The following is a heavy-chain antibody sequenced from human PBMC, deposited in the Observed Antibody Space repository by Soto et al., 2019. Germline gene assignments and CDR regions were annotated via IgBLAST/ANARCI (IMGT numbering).Heavy chain of an antibody. D-gene: IGHD2-21*02. CDR2: INHSGST. J-gene: IGHJ5*02. V-gene: IGHV4-34*01. CDR1: GGSFSGYY. Sequence: SETLSLTCAVYGGSFSGYYWSWSRQPPGKGLEWIGEINHSGSTNYSPSFQGHVTISADKSISTAYLQWSSLKASDTAMYYCARLGGGLCGGDCYSWFDPWGQGTLVTVS. CDR3: ARLGGGLCGGDCYSWFDP.